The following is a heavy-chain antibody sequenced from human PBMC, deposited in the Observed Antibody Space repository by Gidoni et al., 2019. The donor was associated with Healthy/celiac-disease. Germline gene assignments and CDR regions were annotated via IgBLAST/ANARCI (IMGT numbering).Heavy chain of an antibody. V-gene: IGHV1-58*02. CDR3: AADRSGTIFGPPSNYYYGMDV. CDR2: IVVGSGNT. D-gene: IGHD3-3*01. CDR1: GFTFPSSA. Sequence: HMQLVQYGPEVKKPGTSVKVSCKASGFTFPSSAMQCVRQGRGQRREWIGWIVVGSGNTNYAQKFQERVTITRDMSTSTAYMELSSLRSEDTAVYYCAADRSGTIFGPPSNYYYGMDVWGQGTTVTVSS. J-gene: IGHJ6*02.